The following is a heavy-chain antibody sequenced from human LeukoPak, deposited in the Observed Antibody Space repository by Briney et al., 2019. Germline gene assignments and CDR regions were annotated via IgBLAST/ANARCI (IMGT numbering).Heavy chain of an antibody. J-gene: IGHJ4*02. CDR3: ARDFGGTYDYDSSGYFDY. V-gene: IGHV1-2*02. Sequence: ASVKVSCKASGYTFTGYYIHWVRQAPGQGLQWMGWINPNSGFAHYPQNFQGRLTMTRDTSISTAYMELSRLRSDDTAVYYCARDFGGTYDYDSSGYFDYWGQGTLVTVSS. CDR2: INPNSGFA. D-gene: IGHD3-22*01. CDR1: GYTFTGYY.